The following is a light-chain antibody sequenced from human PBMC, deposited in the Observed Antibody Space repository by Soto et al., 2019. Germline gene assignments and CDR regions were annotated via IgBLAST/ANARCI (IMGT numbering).Light chain of an antibody. Sequence: DIQMTQSPSSLSASVGDRVTIACRASQTVSKFVNWYQQKPGKVPTLLIFTTSTLHSGVPSRFSGSGSGTEFTLTINGLQPEDFATYYCQQTYTVPRTFAQGTKVE. CDR1: QTVSKF. V-gene: IGKV1-39*01. CDR3: QQTYTVPRT. CDR2: TTS. J-gene: IGKJ1*01.